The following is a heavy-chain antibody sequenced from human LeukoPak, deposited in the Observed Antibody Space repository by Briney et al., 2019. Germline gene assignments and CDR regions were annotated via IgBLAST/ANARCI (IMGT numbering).Heavy chain of an antibody. CDR3: ARRRYYYGSGSYLYGMDV. D-gene: IGHD3-10*01. J-gene: IGHJ6*02. CDR1: GGSISSYY. V-gene: IGHV4-59*01. Sequence: SETLSLTCTVSGGSISSYYWSWIRQPPGKGLEWIGYIYYSGSTNYNPSLKSRVTISVDTSKNQFSLKLSSVTAADTAVYYCARRRYYYGSGSYLYGMDVWGQGTTVTVSS. CDR2: IYYSGST.